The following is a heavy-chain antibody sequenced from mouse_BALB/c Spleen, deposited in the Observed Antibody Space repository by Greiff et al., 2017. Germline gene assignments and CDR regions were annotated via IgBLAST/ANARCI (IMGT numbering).Heavy chain of an antibody. CDR3: TRRDTTY. D-gene: IGHD1-1*01. CDR1: GYTFTSYW. Sequence: VQLQQPGAELVKPGASVKMSCKASGYTFTSYWMHWVKQRPGQGLEWIGVIDPSDSYTSYNQKFKGKATLTVDTSSSTAYMQLSSLTSEDSAVYYCTRRDTTYWGQGTTLTVSS. J-gene: IGHJ2*01. CDR2: IDPSDSYT. V-gene: IGHV1S127*01.